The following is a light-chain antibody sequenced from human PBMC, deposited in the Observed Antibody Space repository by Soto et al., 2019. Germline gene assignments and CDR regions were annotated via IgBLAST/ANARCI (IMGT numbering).Light chain of an antibody. CDR2: GNS. J-gene: IGLJ1*01. CDR3: QSYDSSLSAHV. V-gene: IGLV1-40*01. CDR1: SSKLGAGYD. Sequence: SVLKRPPAGFGGPGARVTISFTRGSSKLGAGYDVQWYQQLPGTAPKLLIYGNSNRPSGVPDRFSGSKSGTSASLAITGLQAEDEADYYCQSYDSSLSAHVFGTGTKVTVL.